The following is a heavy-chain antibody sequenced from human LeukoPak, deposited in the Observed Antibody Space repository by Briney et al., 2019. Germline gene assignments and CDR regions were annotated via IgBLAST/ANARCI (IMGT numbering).Heavy chain of an antibody. Sequence: PGGSLRLSCAASGFTFSSYSMSWVRQAPGKGLEWVSAITYSGEYTDYADSVKGRFTISRDNSKNTLYLQMSSLRADDTAAYFCAKRSSGTSGYFDSWGQGTLVTVSS. CDR3: AKRSSGTSGYFDS. CDR2: ITYSGEYT. J-gene: IGHJ4*02. CDR1: GFTFSSYS. V-gene: IGHV3-23*01. D-gene: IGHD6-25*01.